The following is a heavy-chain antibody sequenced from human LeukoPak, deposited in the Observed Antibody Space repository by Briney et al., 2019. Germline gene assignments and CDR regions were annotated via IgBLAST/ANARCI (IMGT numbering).Heavy chain of an antibody. Sequence: SETLSLTCAVYGGSFSGYYWSWIRQPPGKGLEWIGSIYYSGSTYYNPSLKSRVTISVDTSKNQFSLKLSSVTAADTAVYYCARESYSSSWYPHYWGQGTLVTVSS. CDR3: ARESYSSSWYPHY. J-gene: IGHJ4*02. D-gene: IGHD6-13*01. CDR1: GGSFSGYY. CDR2: IYYSGST. V-gene: IGHV4-34*01.